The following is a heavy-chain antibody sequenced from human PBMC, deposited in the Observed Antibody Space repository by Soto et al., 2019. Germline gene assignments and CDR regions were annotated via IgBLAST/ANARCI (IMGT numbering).Heavy chain of an antibody. J-gene: IGHJ4*02. V-gene: IGHV3-23*01. CDR2: ISNNGGST. D-gene: IGHD6-19*01. CDR3: AKDQDMSGWYQTDLDY. Sequence: EVQLLESGGGLVQPGGSLRLSCAASGFIFSSFAMSWVRQAPGKGLEWVSTISNNGGSTYSADSVKGRFTISRDNSKNTLYLPMNNLSAEDTAVYYCAKDQDMSGWYQTDLDYWGQGTLVTVSS. CDR1: GFIFSSFA.